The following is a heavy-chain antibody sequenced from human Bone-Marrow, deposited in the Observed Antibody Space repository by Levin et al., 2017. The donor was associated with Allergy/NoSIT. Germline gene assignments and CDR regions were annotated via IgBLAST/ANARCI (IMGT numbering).Heavy chain of an antibody. CDR2: ISSSSSYI. J-gene: IGHJ6*02. D-gene: IGHD3-3*01. V-gene: IGHV3-21*01. CDR3: ARVSPLVRFLEWPPAGMDV. CDR1: GFTFSSYS. Sequence: PGGSLRLSCAASGFTFSSYSMNWVRQAPGKGLEWVSSISSSSSYIYYADSVKGRFTISRDNAKNSLYLQMNSLRAEDTAVYYCARVSPLVRFLEWPPAGMDVWGQGTTVTVSS.